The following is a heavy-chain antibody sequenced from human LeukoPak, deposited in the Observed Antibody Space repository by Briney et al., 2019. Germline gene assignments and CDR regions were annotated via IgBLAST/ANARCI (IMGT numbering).Heavy chain of an antibody. J-gene: IGHJ4*02. D-gene: IGHD2-2*01. CDR3: ARGSYRLGYCSSTSCYGPDY. Sequence: PGGSLRLSCAASGFTFSSYSMNWVRQAPGKGLEWVSPISSSSSYIYYADSVKGRFTISRDNAKNSLYLQMNSLRAEDTAVYYCARGSYRLGYCSSTSCYGPDYWGQGTLVTVSS. CDR2: ISSSSSYI. V-gene: IGHV3-21*01. CDR1: GFTFSSYS.